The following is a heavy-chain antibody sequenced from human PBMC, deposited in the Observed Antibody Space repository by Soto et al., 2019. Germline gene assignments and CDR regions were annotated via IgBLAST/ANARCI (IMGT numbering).Heavy chain of an antibody. V-gene: IGHV1-46*01. J-gene: IGHJ4*02. CDR3: ARASCSPVAGTLYYFDY. CDR1: GYTFTSYY. D-gene: IGHD6-19*01. CDR2: INPSGGST. Sequence: QVQLVQSGAEVKKPGASVKVSCKASGYTFTSYYMHWVRQAPGQGLEWMGIINPSGGSTSNAQKFQGRVTTTRDTSTSTVYVELSSLRSEDTAVYYCARASCSPVAGTLYYFDYWGQGTLVTVSS.